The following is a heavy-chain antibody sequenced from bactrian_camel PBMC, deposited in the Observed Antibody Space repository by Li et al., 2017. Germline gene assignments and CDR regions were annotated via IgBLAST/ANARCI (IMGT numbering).Heavy chain of an antibody. J-gene: IGHJ4*01. V-gene: IGHV3-2*01. D-gene: IGHD7*01. Sequence: QLVESGGGLVQPRGSLRLSCGAFGFTFSLYYMSWVRQAPGKGLEWVSSIYSDGSNTAYADSVKGRFTISRDNANNTVYLQMNSLKSEDTALYYCPSDMGLGWWQYNYWGQGTQVTVS. CDR2: IYSDGSNT. CDR1: GFTFSLYY. CDR3: PSDMGLGWWQYNY.